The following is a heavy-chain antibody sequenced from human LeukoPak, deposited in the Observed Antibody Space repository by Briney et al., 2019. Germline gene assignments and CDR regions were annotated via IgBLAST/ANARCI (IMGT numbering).Heavy chain of an antibody. CDR1: GFIFSSSA. D-gene: IGHD5-24*01. V-gene: IGHV3-23*01. CDR3: AKLGRWLQLIDYFDS. Sequence: GGSLRLSREDSGFIFSSSAMTWVRQALGKGLEWVSDISTSGDSTHYSESVKGRLTASRDNSKDTLYLQMNSLRAEDTALSFCAKLGRWLQLIDYFDSWGQGTLVTVSS. J-gene: IGHJ4*02. CDR2: ISTSGDST.